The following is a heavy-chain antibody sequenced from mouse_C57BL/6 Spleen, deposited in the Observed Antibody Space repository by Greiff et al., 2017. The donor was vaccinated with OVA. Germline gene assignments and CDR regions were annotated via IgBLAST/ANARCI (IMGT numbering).Heavy chain of an antibody. CDR3: ARGGLTRYYAMDY. CDR2: IYPGDGDT. J-gene: IGHJ4*01. V-gene: IGHV1-82*01. CDR1: GYAFSSSW. Sequence: VKVVESGPELVKPGASVKISCKASGYAFSSSWMNWVKQRPGKGLEWIGRIYPGDGDTNYNGKFKGKATLTADKSSSTAYMQLSSLTSEDSAVYFCARGGLTRYYAMDYWGQGTSVTVSS.